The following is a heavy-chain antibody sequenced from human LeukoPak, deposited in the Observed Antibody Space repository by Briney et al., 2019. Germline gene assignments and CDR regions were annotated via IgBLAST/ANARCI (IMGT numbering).Heavy chain of an antibody. Sequence: GGSLRLSCAGSEFTFSNYAMHWVRQAPGKGLEWVSAISGTGGNTYYADSVKGRFTISRDNSRNTLYLQMNSLRAEDTAVYYCAGELVTGSWGQGTLVTVSS. CDR1: EFTFSNYA. J-gene: IGHJ5*02. CDR3: AGELVTGS. V-gene: IGHV3-23*01. CDR2: ISGTGGNT. D-gene: IGHD4-23*01.